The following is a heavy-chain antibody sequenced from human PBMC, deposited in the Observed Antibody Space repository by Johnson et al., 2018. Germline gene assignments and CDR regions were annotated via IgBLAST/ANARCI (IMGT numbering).Heavy chain of an antibody. Sequence: QVQLVQSGGGVVQPGRSLRLSCAASGFTFSSYGMHWVRQAPGKGLAWVAVIWYDGSNKYYADSVKGRFTISRDNSKNTLYLQRNSLRAEDTAVYYCARDRDRWVLYGMDVWGQGTTVTVSS. D-gene: IGHD3-10*01. CDR2: IWYDGSNK. CDR1: GFTFSSYG. J-gene: IGHJ6*02. V-gene: IGHV3-33*01. CDR3: ARDRDRWVLYGMDV.